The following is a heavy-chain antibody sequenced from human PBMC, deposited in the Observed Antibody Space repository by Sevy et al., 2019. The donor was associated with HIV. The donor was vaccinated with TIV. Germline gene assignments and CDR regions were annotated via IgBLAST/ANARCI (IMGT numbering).Heavy chain of an antibody. CDR2: FLPLSGLV. D-gene: IGHD2-21*01. Sequence: ASVKVSCKASGGTFNNYGINWVRQAPGQGLQWMGGFLPLSGLVNYAQNLQGRVAITADESTRTVYMELSSLRFEDTAVYYCARDRPCGGDCYFLDSWVRGALVTVSS. V-gene: IGHV1-69*13. CDR1: GGTFNNYG. J-gene: IGHJ4*02. CDR3: ARDRPCGGDCYFLDS.